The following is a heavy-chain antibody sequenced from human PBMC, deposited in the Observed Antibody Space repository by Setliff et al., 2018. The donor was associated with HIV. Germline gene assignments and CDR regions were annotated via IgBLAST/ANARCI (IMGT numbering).Heavy chain of an antibody. D-gene: IGHD1-1*01. CDR2: ISPKRGDT. CDR3: ARQLSNSFDL. V-gene: IGHV1-2*02. CDR1: GYTFTDYF. J-gene: IGHJ4*02. Sequence: WASVKVSCKASGYTFTDYFLHWVRQAPGQGLEWMGWISPKRGDTNIPQRFRGRVSLTRDTSISTAFLELSGLHSDDTAVYYCARQLSNSFDLWGQGALVTVSS.